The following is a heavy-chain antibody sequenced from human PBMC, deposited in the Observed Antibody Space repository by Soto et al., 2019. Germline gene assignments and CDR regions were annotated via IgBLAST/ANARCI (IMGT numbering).Heavy chain of an antibody. CDR3: AKAMTTVTTPKSHLDY. CDR1: GFTFTSYA. Sequence: GGSLRLSCAASGFTFTSYAMTWVRQAPGKGLEWVSAISGSGGGTYYADFVKGRFTISRDNSKNALYLQMNSLRAEDTAVYYCAKAMTTVTTPKSHLDYWGQGTLVTVSS. D-gene: IGHD4-17*01. CDR2: ISGSGGGT. V-gene: IGHV3-23*01. J-gene: IGHJ4*02.